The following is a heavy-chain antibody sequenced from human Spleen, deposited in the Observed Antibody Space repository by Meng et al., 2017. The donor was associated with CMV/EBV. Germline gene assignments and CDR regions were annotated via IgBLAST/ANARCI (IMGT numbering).Heavy chain of an antibody. J-gene: IGHJ4*02. CDR1: GFTFSKYA. Sequence: GALKISCAASGFTFSKYAMSWVRQVPGKGLEWFSAISGGSISTYYADSVKGRFTISRDNSKNTLYLQMNSLRADDTAVYYCAKRYDNTGPFDYWGQGTLVTVSS. CDR3: AKRYDNTGPFDY. V-gene: IGHV3-23*01. CDR2: ISGGSIST. D-gene: IGHD3-22*01.